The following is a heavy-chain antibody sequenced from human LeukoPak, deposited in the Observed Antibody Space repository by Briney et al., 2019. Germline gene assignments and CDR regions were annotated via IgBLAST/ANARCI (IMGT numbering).Heavy chain of an antibody. CDR2: ISAYNGNT. V-gene: IGHV1-18*01. CDR1: GYTFTSYG. CDR3: ARGLYYYDSSGYSVYFDY. D-gene: IGHD3-22*01. Sequence: GASVKVSRKASGYTFTSYGISWVRQAPGQGLEWMGWISAYNGNTNYAQKLQGRVTMTTDTSPSTAYMELRRLRSDDAAVYYSARGLYYYDSSGYSVYFDYWGQGTLVTVSS. J-gene: IGHJ4*02.